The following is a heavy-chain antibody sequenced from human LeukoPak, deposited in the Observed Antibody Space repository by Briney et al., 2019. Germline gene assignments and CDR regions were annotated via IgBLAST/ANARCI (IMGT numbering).Heavy chain of an antibody. CDR3: AKDTAAAGKVGDTHAFDI. CDR1: GFTFSSYA. V-gene: IGHV3-23*01. CDR2: ISGSGGST. Sequence: GGSLRLSCAASGFTFSSYAMSWVRQAPGKGLEWVSAISGSGGSTYYADSVKGRFTISRDNSKNTLYLQMNSLRAEDTAVYYRAKDTAAAGKVGDTHAFDIWGQGTMVTVSS. J-gene: IGHJ3*02. D-gene: IGHD6-13*01.